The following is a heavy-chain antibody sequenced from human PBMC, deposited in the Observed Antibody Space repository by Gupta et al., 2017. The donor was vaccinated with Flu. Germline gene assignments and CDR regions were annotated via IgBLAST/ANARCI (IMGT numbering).Heavy chain of an antibody. V-gene: IGHV1-2*02. D-gene: IGHD3-22*01. CDR3: ATEDHGSGYKN. J-gene: IGHJ4*02. Sequence: QVQLVQSGAEVKEPGASVKVSCKTSGYTFTDYYLHWVRQAPGQGLEWMGWISTKRGGTNFAQRFQGRVNMTRDTYINTNYMELRRLRVDDMAVYYCATEDHGSGYKNWGQGTLVTVSS. CDR2: ISTKRGGT. CDR1: GYTFTDYY.